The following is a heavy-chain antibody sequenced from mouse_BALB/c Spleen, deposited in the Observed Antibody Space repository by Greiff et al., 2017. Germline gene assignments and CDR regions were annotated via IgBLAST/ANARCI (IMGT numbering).Heavy chain of an antibody. Sequence: DVMLVESGGGLVQPGGSRKLSCAASGFTFSSFGMHWVRQAPEKGLEWVAYISSGSSTIYYADTVKGRFTISRDNPKNTLFLQMTSLRSEDTAMYYCARYDYDGAWFAYWGQGTLVTVSA. J-gene: IGHJ3*01. CDR2: ISSGSSTI. CDR1: GFTFSSFG. V-gene: IGHV5-17*02. D-gene: IGHD2-4*01. CDR3: ARYDYDGAWFAY.